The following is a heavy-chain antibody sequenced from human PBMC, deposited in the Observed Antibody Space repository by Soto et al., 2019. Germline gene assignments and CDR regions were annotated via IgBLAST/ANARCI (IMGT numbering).Heavy chain of an antibody. V-gene: IGHV1-3*01. Sequence: RASVKVSCKASGYTFTSYGISWVRQAPGQGLEWMGWINAGNGNTKYSQKFQGRVTITRDTSASTAYMELSSLRSEDTAVYYCARGYFDWLLRYYYYYGMDVWGQGTTVTVSS. CDR3: ARGYFDWLLRYYYYYGMDV. CDR2: INAGNGNT. J-gene: IGHJ6*02. CDR1: GYTFTSYG. D-gene: IGHD3-9*01.